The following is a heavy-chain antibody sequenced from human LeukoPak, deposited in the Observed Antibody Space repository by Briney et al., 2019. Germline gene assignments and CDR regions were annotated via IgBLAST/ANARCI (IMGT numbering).Heavy chain of an antibody. J-gene: IGHJ4*02. CDR2: ISTRGRTT. V-gene: IGHV3-11*01. Sequence: GGSLRLSCAASGFPFSDHYMSWVRLAPGKGLEWVAYISTRGRTTYYADSVKGRFTISRDNAKNSLYLQMNSLRAEDAAVYYCAAGYHNYIFDFWGQGTLVTVSS. CDR3: AAGYHNYIFDF. CDR1: GFPFSDHY. D-gene: IGHD4-11*01.